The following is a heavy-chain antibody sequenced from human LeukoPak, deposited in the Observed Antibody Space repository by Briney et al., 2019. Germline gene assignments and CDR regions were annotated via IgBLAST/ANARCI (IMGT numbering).Heavy chain of an antibody. CDR2: IRYDGSNK. V-gene: IGHV3-30*02. J-gene: IGHJ3*02. CDR3: AKDLTYCSSTSCYQDAFDI. Sequence: GGSLRLSCAASGFTFSSYWMHWVRQAPGKGLEWVAFIRYDGSNKYYADSVKGRFTISRDNSKNTLYLQMNSLRAEDTAVYYCAKDLTYCSSTSCYQDAFDIWGQGTMVTVSS. D-gene: IGHD2-2*01. CDR1: GFTFSSYW.